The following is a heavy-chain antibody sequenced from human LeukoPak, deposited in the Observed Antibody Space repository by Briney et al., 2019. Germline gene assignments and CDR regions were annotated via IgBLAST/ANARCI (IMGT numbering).Heavy chain of an antibody. J-gene: IGHJ6*02. Sequence: GASVKVSCKASGYTFTGYYMHWVRQAPGQGLEWMGWINPNSGGTNYAQKFQGRVTMTRDTSISTAYMELSRLRSDDTAVYYCAGPDSRQLFSYYYYGMDVWGQGTTVTVSS. CDR1: GYTFTGYY. CDR2: INPNSGGT. V-gene: IGHV1-2*02. D-gene: IGHD2-21*01. CDR3: AGPDSRQLFSYYYYGMDV.